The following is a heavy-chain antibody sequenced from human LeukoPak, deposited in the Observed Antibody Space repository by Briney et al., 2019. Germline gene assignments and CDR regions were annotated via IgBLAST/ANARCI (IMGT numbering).Heavy chain of an antibody. Sequence: PGGSLRLSCAASGFTFSSYSMSWVRQAPGKGLEWVSVIYNTGGTYYADSVKGRFTISRDNSKNMVYLQMNSLRAEDTAVYYCTRAAWDYWGPGTLVTVSS. D-gene: IGHD6-25*01. CDR2: IYNTGGT. CDR3: TRAAWDY. J-gene: IGHJ4*02. CDR1: GFTFSSYS. V-gene: IGHV3-66*01.